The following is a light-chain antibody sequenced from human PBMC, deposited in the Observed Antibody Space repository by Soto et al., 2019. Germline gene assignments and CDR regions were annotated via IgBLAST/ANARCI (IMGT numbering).Light chain of an antibody. J-gene: IGKJ1*01. V-gene: IGKV1-5*03. CDR2: LAS. CDR1: QSISTS. CDR3: QQYNTYSRT. Sequence: DIQMTQSPSTVSSSVGDRVTITCRASQSISTSLAWFQQKPGKAPKLLIYLASNLESGVPSRFSGSGSGTEFTLTISSLQPDDFATYYCQQYNTYSRTFGQGTKVDIK.